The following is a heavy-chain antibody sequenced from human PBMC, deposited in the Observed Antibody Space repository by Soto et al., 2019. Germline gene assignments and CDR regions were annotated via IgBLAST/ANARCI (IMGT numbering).Heavy chain of an antibody. Sequence: PGXSLRLSCAASGFTFSSYGMHWVRQAPGKGLEWVAVIWYDGSNKYYAGSVKGRFTISRDNSKNTLYLQIDGLRAEDTAVYYCARDLFPYSGYHPNLLAYCGHGSLVPGSS. D-gene: IGHD5-12*01. J-gene: IGHJ1*01. CDR1: GFTFSSYG. V-gene: IGHV3-33*01. CDR2: IWYDGSNK. CDR3: ARDLFPYSGYHPNLLAY.